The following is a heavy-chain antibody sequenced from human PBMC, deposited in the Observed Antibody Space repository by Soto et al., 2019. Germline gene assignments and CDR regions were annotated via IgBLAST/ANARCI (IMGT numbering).Heavy chain of an antibody. Sequence: QDQLVQSGAEVKKPGASVKVSCKASGYTFTTYGMHWVRQAPGQRLEWMGWINADNGDTKYTQKFQGRVTSTRATSASTTYLKLSSLRSEDTALYYCARVVIQAFHFWGQGTLLTVSS. CDR3: ARVVIQAFHF. CDR1: GYTFTTYG. D-gene: IGHD1-26*01. J-gene: IGHJ4*02. CDR2: INADNGDT. V-gene: IGHV1-3*01.